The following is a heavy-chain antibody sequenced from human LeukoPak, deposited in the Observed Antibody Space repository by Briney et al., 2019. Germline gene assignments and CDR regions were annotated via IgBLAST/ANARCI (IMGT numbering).Heavy chain of an antibody. Sequence: SETLSLTCTVSGGSISSYYWSWIRQPPGKGLEWIGYIYYSGSTNYNPSLKSRVTISVDTSKNQFSLKLSSVTAADTAVYYCARINTAYYYYGMDVWGQGTTVTVSS. J-gene: IGHJ6*02. V-gene: IGHV4-59*08. CDR2: IYYSGST. CDR1: GGSISSYY. CDR3: ARINTAYYYYGMDV.